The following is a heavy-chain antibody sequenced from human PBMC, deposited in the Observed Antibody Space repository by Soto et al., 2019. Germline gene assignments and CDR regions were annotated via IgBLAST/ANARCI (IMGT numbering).Heavy chain of an antibody. CDR1: GGTFSSYA. J-gene: IGHJ4*02. Sequence: QVQLVQSGAEVKKPGSSVKVSCKASGGTFSSYAISWVRQAPGQGLEWLGGIIPIFGTANYAQKFQGTVTITADESTSTAYMELSSLRSEDTAVYYCATGGDGYNFQYFDYWGQGTLVTVSS. D-gene: IGHD2-21*01. CDR3: ATGGDGYNFQYFDY. CDR2: IIPIFGTA. V-gene: IGHV1-69*01.